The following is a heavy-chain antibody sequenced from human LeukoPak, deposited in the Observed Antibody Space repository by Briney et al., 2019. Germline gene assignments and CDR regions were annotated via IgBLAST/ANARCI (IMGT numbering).Heavy chain of an antibody. CDR2: INHSGST. CDR1: GGSFSGYH. Sequence: PSETLSLTCAVYGGSFSGYHWSWIRQPPGKGLEWIGEINHSGSTNYNPSLKSRVTISVDTSKNQFSLKLSSVTAADTAVYYCARYGYSSGWYGSNWFDPWGQGTLVTVSS. D-gene: IGHD6-19*01. CDR3: ARYGYSSGWYGSNWFDP. J-gene: IGHJ5*02. V-gene: IGHV4-34*01.